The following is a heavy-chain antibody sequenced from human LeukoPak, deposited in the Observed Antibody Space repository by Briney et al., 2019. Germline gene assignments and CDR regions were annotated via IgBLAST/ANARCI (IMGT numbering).Heavy chain of an antibody. CDR2: ISSSSSYI. CDR3: ARDLRSDYYDSSGYKYYFDY. J-gene: IGHJ4*02. CDR1: GFTFSSYS. D-gene: IGHD3-22*01. V-gene: IGHV3-21*01. Sequence: GGSLRLSCAASGFTFSSYSMNWVRQAPGTGLEWVSFISSSSSYIYYADSVKGRFTISRDNAKNSLYLQMNSLRAEDTAVYYCARDLRSDYYDSSGYKYYFDYWGQGTLVTVSS.